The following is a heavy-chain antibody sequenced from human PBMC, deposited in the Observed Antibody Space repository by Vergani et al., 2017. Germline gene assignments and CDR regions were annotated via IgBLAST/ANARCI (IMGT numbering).Heavy chain of an antibody. Sequence: ERQLVESGGAVVQPGGSLRLSCEASGFIFDDYSMHWVRQAPGKGLQWVALISWDGGTTYYADSVKGRFTMSRDNSKNSLYLQMNSLTIEDSGLFFCAKAPGDGSGRIIYYYGMDVWGQGTTVTVSS. D-gene: IGHD3-10*01. V-gene: IGHV3-43*01. CDR1: GFIFDDYS. CDR3: AKAPGDGSGRIIYYYGMDV. J-gene: IGHJ6*02. CDR2: ISWDGGTT.